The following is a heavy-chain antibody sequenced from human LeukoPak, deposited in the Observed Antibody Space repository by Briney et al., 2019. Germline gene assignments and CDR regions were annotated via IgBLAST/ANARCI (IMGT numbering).Heavy chain of an antibody. Sequence: SETLSLTCSVSGGSISLSYYYWGWIRQPPGKALEWIGSVYYSGTTSYNPSLKSRVTISVDMSKNHFSLNLTSLTAADTAVYYCARDRKYYYHMDVWGKGTTVTVSS. J-gene: IGHJ6*03. CDR2: VYYSGTT. CDR3: ARDRKYYYHMDV. CDR1: GGSISLSYYY. D-gene: IGHD1-14*01. V-gene: IGHV4-39*07.